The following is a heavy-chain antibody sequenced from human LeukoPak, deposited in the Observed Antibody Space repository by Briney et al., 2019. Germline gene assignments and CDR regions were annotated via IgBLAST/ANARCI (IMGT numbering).Heavy chain of an antibody. J-gene: IGHJ4*02. CDR1: GGSISSYY. Sequence: SETLSLTCTVSGGSISSYYWSWIRQPPGKGLEWIGYIYYSGSTNYNPSLKSRVTISVDTSKNQFSLKLSSVTAADTAVYYCARVGGDGYNIPDYWGQGTLVTVSS. D-gene: IGHD5-24*01. CDR2: IYYSGST. CDR3: ARVGGDGYNIPDY. V-gene: IGHV4-59*01.